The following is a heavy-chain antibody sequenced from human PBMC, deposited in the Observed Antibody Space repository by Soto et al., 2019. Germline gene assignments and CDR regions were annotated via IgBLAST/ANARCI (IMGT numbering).Heavy chain of an antibody. D-gene: IGHD3-3*02. V-gene: IGHV1-69*12. CDR2: IMPVFATP. J-gene: IGHJ6*02. CDR1: GGTFSTSA. Sequence: QVQLMQSGAEVKKPGSSVKVSCKASGGTFSTSAISWVRQAPGEGLEWVGGIMPVFATPDYAQKFQGRVTISADASTTTAYLELTSLTTDDTAVYYCARDKDRQQLGGNYYYILDVWGQGTAITVSS. CDR3: ARDKDRQQLGGNYYYILDV.